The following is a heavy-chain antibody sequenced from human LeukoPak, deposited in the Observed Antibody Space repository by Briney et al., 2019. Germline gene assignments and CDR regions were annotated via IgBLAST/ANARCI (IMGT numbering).Heavy chain of an antibody. D-gene: IGHD2-2*01. J-gene: IGHJ4*02. CDR1: GYTFTVNY. CDR3: ARGAGTSWFDY. V-gene: IGHV1-2*02. CDR2: MNPNSGVT. Sequence: ASVKVSCKPSGYTFTVNYLHWVRQAPGQGLEWVGWMNPNSGVTFYAQNFQGRVTMTRDTSVTTAYMELSSLTSDDPAVYYCARGAGTSWFDYWGQGSLVTVSS.